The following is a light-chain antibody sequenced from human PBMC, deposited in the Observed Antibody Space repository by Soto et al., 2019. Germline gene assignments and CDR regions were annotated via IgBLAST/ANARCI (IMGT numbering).Light chain of an antibody. CDR2: GAS. CDR1: QSVSSSY. Sequence: ESALTQSPGTLSMSPGERATLSCRASQSVSSSYSAWYQQKPGQAPRLLIYGASRRATGIPDRFSGSGSGTDVTLTISRLEPEDYAVYYCQQYGSSPFTFGPGTKVDIK. V-gene: IGKV3-20*01. J-gene: IGKJ3*01. CDR3: QQYGSSPFT.